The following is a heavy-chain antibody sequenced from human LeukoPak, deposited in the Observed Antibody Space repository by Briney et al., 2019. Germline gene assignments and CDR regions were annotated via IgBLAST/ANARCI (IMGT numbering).Heavy chain of an antibody. CDR2: ISGSGGST. J-gene: IGHJ4*02. CDR1: GFTFSNYW. Sequence: LSGGSLRLSCVASGFTFSNYWMSWVRQAPGKGLEWVSAISGSGGSTYYADSVKGRFTISRDNSKNTLYLQMNSLRAEDTAVYYCAKDRLLLWFGEIEYYFDYWGQGTLVTVSS. V-gene: IGHV3-23*01. D-gene: IGHD3-10*01. CDR3: AKDRLLLWFGEIEYYFDY.